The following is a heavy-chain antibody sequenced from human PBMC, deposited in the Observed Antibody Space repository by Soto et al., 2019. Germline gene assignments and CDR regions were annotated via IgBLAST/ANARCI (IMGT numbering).Heavy chain of an antibody. D-gene: IGHD2-2*01. J-gene: IGHJ5*02. Sequence: SETLSLTCTVSGGSIISSSYYWVWIRQPPGKGLEWIGSIYYSGSTYYNPSLKSRVTISVDTSKNQFSLKLSSVTAADTAVYYCARQRYQANWFDPWGQGTLVTVSS. CDR3: ARQRYQANWFDP. V-gene: IGHV4-39*01. CDR2: IYYSGST. CDR1: GGSIISSSYY.